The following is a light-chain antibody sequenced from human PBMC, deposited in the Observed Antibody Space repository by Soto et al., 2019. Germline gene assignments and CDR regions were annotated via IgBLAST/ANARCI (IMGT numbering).Light chain of an antibody. CDR2: DVS. Sequence: DIQMTQSPSSLSASLGDSVTITCQASRDISNYLNWYQHKPGKAPKLLIYDVSNLEAGVPSRFSGSGSGTDFVFTISNLQPEDIATYYCQQYDNLLLTFGGGTKVEIK. V-gene: IGKV1-33*01. CDR3: QQYDNLLLT. CDR1: RDISNY. J-gene: IGKJ4*01.